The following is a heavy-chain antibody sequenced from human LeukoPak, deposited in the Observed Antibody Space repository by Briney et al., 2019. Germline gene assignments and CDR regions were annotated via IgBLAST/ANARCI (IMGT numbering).Heavy chain of an antibody. J-gene: IGHJ4*02. CDR2: IYYSGNT. CDR3: ARAQTTVARGLLDY. CDR1: GGSISSGVYY. V-gene: IGHV4-31*03. D-gene: IGHD4-17*01. Sequence: SETLSLTCTVSGGSISSGVYYWSWIRQHPGKGLQWIGYIYYSGNTYYNPSLKSRVAISLDTSKNQFSLNLTSMTAADTAVYYCARAQTTVARGLLDYWGQGILVTVSS.